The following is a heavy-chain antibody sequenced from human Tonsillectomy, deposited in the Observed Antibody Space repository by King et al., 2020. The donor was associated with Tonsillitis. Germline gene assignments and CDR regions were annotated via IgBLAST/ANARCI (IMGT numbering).Heavy chain of an antibody. Sequence: VQLVESGGGLVQPGGSLRLSCAASGFTVSSNYMSWVRQAPGKGLEWGSLIYSGGSTFYVYTVKGRFTISRDNSNNTLYLQMNSLRADDSAVYYCARAIRGSGSYLFDYWGRGTLVTVSS. D-gene: IGHD3-10*01. CDR1: GFTVSSNY. CDR3: ARAIRGSGSYLFDY. J-gene: IGHJ4*02. V-gene: IGHV3-66*01. CDR2: IYSGGST.